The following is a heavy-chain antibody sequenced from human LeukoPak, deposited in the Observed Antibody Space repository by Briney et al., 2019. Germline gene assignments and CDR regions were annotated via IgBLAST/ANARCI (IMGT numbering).Heavy chain of an antibody. CDR1: GGSISSGGYS. J-gene: IGHJ4*02. CDR3: ARNLAWNSNY. Sequence: SETLSLTCAVSGGSISSGGYSWSWIRQPPGKGLEWIGYVYYSGSTNYNPSLKSRVTISVDTSKNQFSLKLSSVTAADTAVYYCARNLAWNSNYWGQGTLVTVSS. V-gene: IGHV4-61*08. CDR2: VYYSGST. D-gene: IGHD1-7*01.